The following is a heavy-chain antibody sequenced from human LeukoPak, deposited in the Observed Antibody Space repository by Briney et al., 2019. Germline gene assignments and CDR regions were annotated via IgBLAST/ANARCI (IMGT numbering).Heavy chain of an antibody. CDR2: ISYDGSNK. CDR1: GFTFSSYA. CDR3: ARGFEAYYDSSGLGY. V-gene: IGHV3-30-3*01. Sequence: GGSLRLSCAASGFTFSSYAMHWVRQAPGKGLEWVAVISYDGSNKYYADSVKGRFTISRDNSKNTLYLQMNSLRAEDTAVYYCARGFEAYYDSSGLGYWGQGTLVTVSS. D-gene: IGHD3-22*01. J-gene: IGHJ4*02.